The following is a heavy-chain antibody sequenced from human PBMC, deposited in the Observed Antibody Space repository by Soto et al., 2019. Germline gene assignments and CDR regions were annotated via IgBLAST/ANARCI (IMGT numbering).Heavy chain of an antibody. CDR1: GFTFSSYA. D-gene: IGHD3-16*02. CDR3: AKDAQYYDYIWGSYRYGAFDI. Sequence: GGSLRLSCAASGFTFSSYAMSWVRQAPGKGLEWVSAISGSGGSTYYADSVKGRFTISRDNSKNTLYLQMNSLRAEDTAVYYCAKDAQYYDYIWGSYRYGAFDIWGQGTMVTVSS. CDR2: ISGSGGST. V-gene: IGHV3-23*01. J-gene: IGHJ3*02.